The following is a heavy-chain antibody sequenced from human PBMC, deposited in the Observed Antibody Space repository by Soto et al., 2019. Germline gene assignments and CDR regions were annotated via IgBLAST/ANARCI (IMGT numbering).Heavy chain of an antibody. J-gene: IGHJ4*02. Sequence: ETLSLTCAVSGYSISSGYYWGWIRQPPGKGLEWIGSIYHSGSTYYNPSLKSRVTISVDTSKNQFSLKLSSVTAADTAVYYCARDGPWELGSFDYWGQGTLVTVSS. CDR1: GYSISSGYY. CDR3: ARDGPWELGSFDY. D-gene: IGHD1-26*01. V-gene: IGHV4-38-2*02. CDR2: IYHSGST.